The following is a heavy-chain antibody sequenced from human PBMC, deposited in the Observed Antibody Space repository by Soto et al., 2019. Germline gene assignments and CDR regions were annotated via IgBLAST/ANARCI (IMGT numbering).Heavy chain of an antibody. Sequence: QVQLVQSGAEVKKPGASVKVSCKAAAYTFTSYDINWVRQATGQDFEWMGWMNPNNGNTAYAQKFQGRVTMTRDTAKSSACMELCSLAAEDRVVYYGARGPRKWGVDYWGPGTLGTVSS. CDR3: ARGPRKWGVDY. J-gene: IGHJ4*02. CDR1: AYTFTSYD. D-gene: IGHD7-27*01. V-gene: IGHV1-8*01. CDR2: MNPNNGNT.